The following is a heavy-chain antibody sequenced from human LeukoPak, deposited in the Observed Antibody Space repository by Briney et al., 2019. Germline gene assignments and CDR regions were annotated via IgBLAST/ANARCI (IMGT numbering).Heavy chain of an antibody. CDR3: EKGHYGGYSTYFDP. Sequence: PGGSLRLSCEASGFTFSGHAMNWVRQAPEKGLEWVSGISGGSENTFYADSVKGRFTISRDNSRNTLYLQMYGLRADDTALYFCEKGHYGGYSTYFDPWGQGTRVTVSS. J-gene: IGHJ5*02. CDR2: ISGGSENT. V-gene: IGHV3-23*01. D-gene: IGHD5-12*01. CDR1: GFTFSGHA.